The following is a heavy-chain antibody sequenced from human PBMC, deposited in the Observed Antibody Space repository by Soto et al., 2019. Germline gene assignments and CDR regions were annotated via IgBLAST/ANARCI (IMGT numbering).Heavy chain of an antibody. CDR2: ISGSGGST. Sequence: PGGSLRLSCAASGFTFSSYAMSWVRQAPGKGLEWVSAISGSGGSTYYADSVKGRFTISRDNSKNTLYLQMNSLRAEDTAVYYCAKGKTMVRGVPHDYWGQGTLGTVSS. D-gene: IGHD3-10*01. J-gene: IGHJ4*02. CDR3: AKGKTMVRGVPHDY. CDR1: GFTFSSYA. V-gene: IGHV3-23*01.